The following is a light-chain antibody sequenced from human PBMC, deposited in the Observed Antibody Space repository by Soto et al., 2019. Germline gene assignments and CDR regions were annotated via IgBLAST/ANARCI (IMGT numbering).Light chain of an antibody. CDR3: AAWDDSLSGPNLV. CDR2: RNN. Sequence: QSVLTQQTSASGTPGQRVTISCSGSSSNIGSNYVYWYQQLPGTAPKLLIYRNNQRPSGVPDRFSGSKSGTSASLAISGLRSEDEVDYYCAAWDDSLSGPNLVFGGGTKVTVL. CDR1: SSNIGSNY. J-gene: IGLJ3*02. V-gene: IGLV1-47*01.